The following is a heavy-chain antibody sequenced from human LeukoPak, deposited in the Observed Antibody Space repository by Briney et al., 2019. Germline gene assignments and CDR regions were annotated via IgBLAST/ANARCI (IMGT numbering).Heavy chain of an antibody. CDR1: GFTFSSYA. CDR3: ARGPGIAVAGTFDY. CDR2: ISSNGRST. J-gene: IGHJ4*02. V-gene: IGHV3-64*01. Sequence: GGSLRLSCAASGFTFSSYAMRWVRQASGLGLQYVSAISSNGRSTYYANSVKGRFTISRDNSKNTLYLQMGSLRAEDMAVYYCARGPGIAVAGTFDYWGQGTLVTVSS. D-gene: IGHD6-19*01.